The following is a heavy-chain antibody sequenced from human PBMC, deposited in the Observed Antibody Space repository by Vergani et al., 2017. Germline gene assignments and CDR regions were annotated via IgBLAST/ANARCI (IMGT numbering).Heavy chain of an antibody. V-gene: IGHV1-18*01. CDR2: ISAYNGNR. Sequence: QVQLVQSGAEVKKPGASVKVSCKASGYTFTSYGISWVRQAPGQGLEWMGWISAYNGNRNYAQKLQGRVTMTTDTSTSTAYMELRSQRSDDTAVYYCARSTKWLDQTPPFDYWGQGTLVTVSS. J-gene: IGHJ4*02. CDR3: ARSTKWLDQTPPFDY. CDR1: GYTFTSYG. D-gene: IGHD6-19*01.